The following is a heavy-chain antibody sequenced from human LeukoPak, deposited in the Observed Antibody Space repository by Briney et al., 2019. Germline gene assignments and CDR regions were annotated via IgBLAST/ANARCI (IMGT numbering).Heavy chain of an antibody. Sequence: SETLSLTCTVSGASISRYYWRWIRQPPGKGLEWIGRIYTSGSTNYNPSLKSRVTMSVDTSKNQFSLKLSSVTAADTAVYYCAREGTSSSWYGVDYWGQGTLVTVSS. CDR2: IYTSGST. D-gene: IGHD6-13*01. CDR3: AREGTSSSWYGVDY. J-gene: IGHJ4*02. V-gene: IGHV4-4*07. CDR1: GASISRYY.